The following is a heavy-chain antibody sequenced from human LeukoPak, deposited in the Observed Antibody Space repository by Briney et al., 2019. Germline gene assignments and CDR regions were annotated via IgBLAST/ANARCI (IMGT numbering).Heavy chain of an antibody. V-gene: IGHV4-39*01. CDR2: IYYSGST. CDR1: GGSLSTSTYY. D-gene: IGHD2-2*01. Sequence: SETLSLTCADSGGSLSTSTYYWGWIRQPPGKGLEWIGSIYYSGSTYYNPSLKSRVTLSVDTSKNQFSLKLRSVTAANTAVYYCALSLPYYFDYWGQGTLVTVSS. J-gene: IGHJ4*02. CDR3: ALSLPYYFDY.